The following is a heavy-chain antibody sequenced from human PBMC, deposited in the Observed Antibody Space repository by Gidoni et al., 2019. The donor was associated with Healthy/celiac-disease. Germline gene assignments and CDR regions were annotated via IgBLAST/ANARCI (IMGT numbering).Heavy chain of an antibody. J-gene: IGHJ4*02. D-gene: IGHD2-15*01. CDR2: IYWDDDK. CDR1: GFSLSTSGVG. CDR3: ARKRYTCSGGSCYSLVDY. V-gene: IGHV2-5*02. Sequence: QITLKESGPTLVKPTQTLTLTCTFSGFSLSTSGVGVGWIRQPPGKALEWLALIYWDDDKRYSPSLKSRLTITKDTSKNQVVLTMTNMDPVDTATYYCARKRYTCSGGSCYSLVDYWGQGTLVTVSS.